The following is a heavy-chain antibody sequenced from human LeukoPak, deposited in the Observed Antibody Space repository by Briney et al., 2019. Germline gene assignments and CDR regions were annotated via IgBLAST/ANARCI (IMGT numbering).Heavy chain of an antibody. Sequence: ASVKVSCKASGYTFTSYDINWVRQATGQGLEWMGWMNPNSGNTGYAQKFQGRVTITRNTSISTAYMELSSLRSEDTAVYYCARGQGRSWWELHDKEAFDIWGQGTMVTVSS. J-gene: IGHJ3*02. CDR2: MNPNSGNT. D-gene: IGHD1-26*01. CDR1: GYTFTSYD. V-gene: IGHV1-8*03. CDR3: ARGQGRSWWELHDKEAFDI.